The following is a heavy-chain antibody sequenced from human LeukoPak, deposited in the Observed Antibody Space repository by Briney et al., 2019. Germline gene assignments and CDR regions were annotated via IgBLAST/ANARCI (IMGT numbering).Heavy chain of an antibody. D-gene: IGHD2-2*02. Sequence: GASVKVSCKASGYTFTSYGISWARQAPGQGLEWMGWISAYNGNTNYAQKLQGRVTMTTDTSTSTAYMELRSLRSDDTAVYYCARVDVVVPAAIGNWFDPWGQGTLVTVSS. V-gene: IGHV1-18*01. CDR2: ISAYNGNT. CDR1: GYTFTSYG. J-gene: IGHJ5*02. CDR3: ARVDVVVPAAIGNWFDP.